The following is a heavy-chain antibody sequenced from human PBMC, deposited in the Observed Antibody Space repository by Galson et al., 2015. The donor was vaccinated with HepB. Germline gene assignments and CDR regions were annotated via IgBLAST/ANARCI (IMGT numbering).Heavy chain of an antibody. J-gene: IGHJ4*02. CDR2: ISAYNGNT. CDR3: ARVEGAAAGKDY. D-gene: IGHD6-13*01. Sequence: SVKVSCKASAYTFTGYGIRWVRQAPGQGLEWMGWISAYNGNTNYAEKFQGRVSMTTDTSTSTAYMELRSLRSDDTAVSYCARVEGAAAGKDYWVQGTLVTVSS. V-gene: IGHV1-18*04. CDR1: AYTFTGYG.